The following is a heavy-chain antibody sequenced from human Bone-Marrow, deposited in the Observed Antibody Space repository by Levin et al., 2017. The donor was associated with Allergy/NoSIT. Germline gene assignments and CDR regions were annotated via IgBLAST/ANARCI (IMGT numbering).Heavy chain of an antibody. Sequence: SETLSLTCTVSGGSISSYYWTWILQAPEKRLEWIGYIYYNGKSNYNPSLKTRVSISIDTSKNLFSLSLSSVTAADSAIYYCARAIPSGGNSYYYYYMDVWGKGITVTVSS. V-gene: IGHV4-59*01. CDR2: IYYNGKS. CDR3: ARAIPSGGNSYYYYYMDV. D-gene: IGHD4-23*01. J-gene: IGHJ6*03. CDR1: GGSISSYY.